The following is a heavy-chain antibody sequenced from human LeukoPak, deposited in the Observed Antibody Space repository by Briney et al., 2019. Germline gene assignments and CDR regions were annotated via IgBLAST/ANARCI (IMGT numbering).Heavy chain of an antibody. Sequence: PGGSLRLSCAASGFTFSSYSMSWVRQAPGKGLEWVSSISSSSSYIYYADSVKGRFTISRDNAKNSLYLQMNSLRAEDTAVYYCARGITGTKGISQFDYWGQGTLVTVSS. V-gene: IGHV3-21*01. J-gene: IGHJ4*02. CDR1: GFTFSSYS. D-gene: IGHD1-20*01. CDR2: ISSSSSYI. CDR3: ARGITGTKGISQFDY.